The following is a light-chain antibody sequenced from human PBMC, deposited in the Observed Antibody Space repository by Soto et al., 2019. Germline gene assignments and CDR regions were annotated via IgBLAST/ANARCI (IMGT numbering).Light chain of an antibody. CDR3: QQYYTTPRT. CDR2: WAS. Sequence: IVMTQSPDSLSVSLVERATINCKSSQSVLYSSDNKNYLAWYQQKPGQPPKLLIYWASTRESGVPDRFSGSGSGTDFTLTISSLQAEDVAAYYCQQYYTTPRTFGQGTKVDIK. V-gene: IGKV4-1*01. CDR1: QSVLYSSDNKNY. J-gene: IGKJ1*01.